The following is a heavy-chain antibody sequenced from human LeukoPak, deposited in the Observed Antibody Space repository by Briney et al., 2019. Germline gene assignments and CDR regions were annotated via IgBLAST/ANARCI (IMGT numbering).Heavy chain of an antibody. CDR3: ARVLATLTTNWFDP. V-gene: IGHV1-18*01. CDR1: GYTLTSYG. J-gene: IGHJ5*02. Sequence: ASVKVSCKASGYTLTSYGISWVRQAPGQGLEWMGWISAYNGNTNYAQKLQGRVTMTTDTSTSTAYMELRSLRSDDTAVYYCARVLATLTTNWFDPWGQGTLVTVSS. D-gene: IGHD7-27*01. CDR2: ISAYNGNT.